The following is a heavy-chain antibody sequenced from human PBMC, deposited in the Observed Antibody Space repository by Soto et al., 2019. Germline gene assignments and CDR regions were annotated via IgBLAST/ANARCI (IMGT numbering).Heavy chain of an antibody. J-gene: IGHJ1*01. D-gene: IGHD1-26*01. CDR3: FFGYSSVTGSYSLSLGDAPAVSVQ. CDR1: SVSDSDGSYY. V-gene: IGHV4-61*01. CDR2: IFYTGST. Sequence: LCSNSDISSVSDSDGSYYWSWVRQPPGKGLEWIGYIFYTGSTNYNPSLKSRVTISVDTSKNRFSLSLNSVTAADTAIYYCFFGYSSVTGSYSLSLGDAPAVSVQ.